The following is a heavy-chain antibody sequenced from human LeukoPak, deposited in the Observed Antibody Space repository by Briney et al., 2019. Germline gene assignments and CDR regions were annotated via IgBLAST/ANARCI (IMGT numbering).Heavy chain of an antibody. Sequence: PSETLSLTCTVSGDSISSSSYYWGWLRQPPGKGLEWIGSIYYTGSTYYNPSLKSRVTISVDTSKNQFSLKLTSVTAADTAVYYCATSAAFTKGGFYWGQGTLVTVSS. CDR3: ATSAAFTKGGFY. CDR2: IYYTGST. V-gene: IGHV4-39*01. J-gene: IGHJ4*02. D-gene: IGHD3-3*02. CDR1: GDSISSSSYY.